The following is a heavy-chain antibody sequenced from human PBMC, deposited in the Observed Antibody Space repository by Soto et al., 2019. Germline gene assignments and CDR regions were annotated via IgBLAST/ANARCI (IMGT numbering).Heavy chain of an antibody. J-gene: IGHJ4*02. CDR2: ISGSGGST. V-gene: IGHV3-23*01. CDR1: GFTFSSYA. D-gene: IGHD1-26*01. CDR3: ASRGSGSYYDY. Sequence: EVQLLESGGGLVQPGGSLRLSCAASGFTFSSYAMRWVRQAPVKGLEWVSAISGSGGSTYYADSVKGRFTISRDNSKNTLYLQMNGLRAEDTAVYYCASRGSGSYYDYWGQGTLVTVSS.